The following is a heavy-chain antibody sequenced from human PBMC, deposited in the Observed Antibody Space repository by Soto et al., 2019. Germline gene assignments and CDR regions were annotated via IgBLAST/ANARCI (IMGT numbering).Heavy chain of an antibody. CDR2: ISGGGDST. J-gene: IGHJ4*02. V-gene: IGHV3-23*01. Sequence: EVQLLESGGGLVQPGGSLRLSCAVSGFTFSSYAMSWVRRAPGKGLEWVSSISGGGDSTHYADSVKGRFTISRDNSKNTLYLQMNSLRVEDTAVYYCAKGRGGSTRYYFDSWGQGTLGTVSS. CDR3: AKGRGGSTRYYFDS. CDR1: GFTFSSYA. D-gene: IGHD2-15*01.